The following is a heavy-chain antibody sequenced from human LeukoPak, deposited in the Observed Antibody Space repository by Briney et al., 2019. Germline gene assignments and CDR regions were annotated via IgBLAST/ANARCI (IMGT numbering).Heavy chain of an antibody. J-gene: IGHJ4*02. V-gene: IGHV4-34*01. Sequence: GSLRLSCAASGFTFSDYYMSWIRQPPGKGLEWIGEMTHSGNTNYNPSLKSRVTISVDTSKNEFSLQLTSLTAADTAVYFCARHRAYYYDSHYYWGQGTLVTVSS. D-gene: IGHD3-22*01. CDR3: ARHRAYYYDSHYY. CDR1: GFTFSDYY. CDR2: MTHSGNT.